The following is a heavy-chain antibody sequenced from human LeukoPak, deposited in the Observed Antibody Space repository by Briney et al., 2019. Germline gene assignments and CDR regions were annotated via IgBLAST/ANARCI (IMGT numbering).Heavy chain of an antibody. CDR2: ISSSSSYI. CDR3: ARGPLWYYDSSGYGDPYYFDY. V-gene: IGHV3-21*01. J-gene: IGHJ4*02. Sequence: GGSLRLSCAASGFTFSSYSMIWVRQAPGKGLEWVSSISSSSSYIYYADSVKGRFTISRDNAKNSLYLQMNSLRAEDTAVYYCARGPLWYYDSSGYGDPYYFDYWGQGTLVTVSS. CDR1: GFTFSSYS. D-gene: IGHD3-22*01.